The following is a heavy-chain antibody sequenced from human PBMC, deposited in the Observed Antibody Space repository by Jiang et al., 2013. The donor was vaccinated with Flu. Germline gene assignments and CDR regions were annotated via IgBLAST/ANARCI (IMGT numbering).Heavy chain of an antibody. D-gene: IGHD3-22*01. J-gene: IGHJ6*02. CDR1: GYTFSAYG. V-gene: IGHV1-18*04. CDR2: TTAYNGKT. Sequence: SGAEVKKPGASVKVSCQASGYTFSAYGISWVRQAPGQGLEWMGWTTAYNGKTHYAQKFQDRVTMTTDTSTSTAYMELRSLRSDDTAVYYCVRGYYPGMDVWGQGTTVIVSS. CDR3: VRGYYPGMDV.